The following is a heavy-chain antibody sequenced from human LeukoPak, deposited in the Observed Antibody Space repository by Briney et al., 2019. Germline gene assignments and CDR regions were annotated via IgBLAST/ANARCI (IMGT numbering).Heavy chain of an antibody. CDR3: ARGPYPYQLLYRGDDWFDP. Sequence: ASVKVSCKASGYTFTSYDINWVRQAPGQGLEWMGWMNPNSGNTGYAQKFQGRVTITRNTSISTAYMELSSLRSEDTAVYYCARGPYPYQLLYRGDDWFDPWGQGTLVTVSS. J-gene: IGHJ5*02. CDR1: GYTFTSYD. D-gene: IGHD2-2*02. V-gene: IGHV1-8*01. CDR2: MNPNSGNT.